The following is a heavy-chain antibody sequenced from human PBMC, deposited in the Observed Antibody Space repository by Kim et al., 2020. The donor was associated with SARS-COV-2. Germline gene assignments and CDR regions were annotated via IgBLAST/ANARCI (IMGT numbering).Heavy chain of an antibody. D-gene: IGHD3-9*01. CDR3: VYILTGRQPYFDY. J-gene: IGHJ4*02. Sequence: SETLSLTCTVSGGSISSSSYYWGWIRQPPGKGLEWIGSIYYSGSTYYNPSLKSRVTISVDTSKNQFSLKLSSVTAADTAVYYCVYILTGRQPYFDYWGQG. CDR1: GGSISSSSYY. CDR2: IYYSGST. V-gene: IGHV4-39*07.